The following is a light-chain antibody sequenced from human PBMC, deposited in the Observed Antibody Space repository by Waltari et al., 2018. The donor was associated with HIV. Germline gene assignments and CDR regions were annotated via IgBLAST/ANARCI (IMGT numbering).Light chain of an antibody. V-gene: IGKV1-9*01. CDR1: QDISDF. J-gene: IGKJ4*01. Sequence: DIQLTQSPSFLSASVGDRVTVACRASQDISDFLAWYQQKLGTAPRLLIYDASTLYSGVPSRFRGSGSGTEFTLTISSLQPEDFASYYCQQLHTFPLTFGGGTKV. CDR3: QQLHTFPLT. CDR2: DAS.